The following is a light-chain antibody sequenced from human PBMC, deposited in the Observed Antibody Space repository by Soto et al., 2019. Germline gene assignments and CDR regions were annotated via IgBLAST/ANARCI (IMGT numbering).Light chain of an antibody. CDR3: QQYNSFSYT. V-gene: IGKV1-5*01. CDR2: GAS. CDR1: ESISTW. Sequence: DIQMTQSPSTLSASVGDRVTITYRASESISTWLAWYQQKPGKSPRLLIYGASNLERGVPSRFSGSGSGTEFTLTISSLQPDDFATYYCQQYNSFSYTFGPGTKVEIK. J-gene: IGKJ2*01.